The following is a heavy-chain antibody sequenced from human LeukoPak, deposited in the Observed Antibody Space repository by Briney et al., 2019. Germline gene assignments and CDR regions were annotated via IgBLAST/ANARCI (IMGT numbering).Heavy chain of an antibody. CDR1: GGAISSSSYY. V-gene: IGHV4-39*01. CDR2: IYYSGST. Sequence: SETLSLTCTVAGGAISSSSYYWGWIRQPPGKGLEWIGSIYYSGSTYYNPSLKSRVTISVDTSKNQFSLELSSVTAADTAVYYCAGGSDYYDSSGYYDAFDIWGQGTMVTVSS. J-gene: IGHJ3*02. D-gene: IGHD3-22*01. CDR3: AGGSDYYDSSGYYDAFDI.